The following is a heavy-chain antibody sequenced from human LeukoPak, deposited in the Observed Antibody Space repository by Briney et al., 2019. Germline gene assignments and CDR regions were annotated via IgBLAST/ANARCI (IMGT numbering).Heavy chain of an antibody. V-gene: IGHV3-74*01. D-gene: IGHD6-6*01. Sequence: GGSLRLSCAAFGFTVSSNFMSWVRQAPGKGLLWVSRINTDGSSTTYADSVKGRFTISRDNAKNTLYLQMNSLRAEDTAVYYCARGGVYSTSAVDYWGQGTLVTVSS. J-gene: IGHJ4*02. CDR1: GFTVSSNF. CDR3: ARGGVYSTSAVDY. CDR2: INTDGSST.